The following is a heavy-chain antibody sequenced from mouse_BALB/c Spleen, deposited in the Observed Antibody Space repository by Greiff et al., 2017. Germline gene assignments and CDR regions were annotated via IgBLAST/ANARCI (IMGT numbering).Heavy chain of an antibody. CDR2: ISSGSSTI. CDR1: GFTFSSFG. Sequence: EVHLVESGGGLVQPGGSRKLSCAASGFTFSSFGMHWVRQAPEKGLEWVAYISSGSSTIYYADTVKGRFTISRDNPKNTLFLQMTSLRSEDTAMYYCARSGTTVVHYYAMDDWGQGTSVTVSS. V-gene: IGHV5-17*02. D-gene: IGHD1-1*01. J-gene: IGHJ4*01. CDR3: ARSGTTVVHYYAMDD.